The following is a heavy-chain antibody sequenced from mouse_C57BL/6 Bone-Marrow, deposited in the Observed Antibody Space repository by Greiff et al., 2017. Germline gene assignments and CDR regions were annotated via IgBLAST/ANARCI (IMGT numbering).Heavy chain of an antibody. CDR2: INTNSGST. CDR1: DYAFPSYW. CDR3: AIMGMTTVVATDYYAMDY. Sequence: QVQLQQPGAELVQPGDSVKLSCKAYDYAFPSYWMPWVQQRPGQGLEWIGMINTNSGSTNYNEKFKRKATLTVDKSSRTAYMQLRSLRSDDFSVYCCAIMGMTTVVATDYYAMDYWGQGTSVTVSS. V-gene: IGHV1-64*01. D-gene: IGHD1-1*01. J-gene: IGHJ4*01.